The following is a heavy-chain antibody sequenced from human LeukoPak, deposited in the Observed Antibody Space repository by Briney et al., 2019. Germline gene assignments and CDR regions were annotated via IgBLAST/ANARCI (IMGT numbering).Heavy chain of an antibody. CDR2: MLPIFGTA. Sequence: SVKVSCKASGGTFSSYAISWVRQAPGQGLEWMGGMLPIFGTANYAQKFQGRVTITADESSNTASLDLSSLTTEDTAVYYCATDPNPYSSTSGYFDFWGQGTLVTVSS. CDR1: GGTFSSYA. CDR3: ATDPNPYSSTSGYFDF. D-gene: IGHD6-13*01. V-gene: IGHV1-69*01. J-gene: IGHJ4*02.